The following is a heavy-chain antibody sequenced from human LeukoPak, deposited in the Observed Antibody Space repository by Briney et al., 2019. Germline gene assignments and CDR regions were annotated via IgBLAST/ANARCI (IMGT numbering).Heavy chain of an antibody. J-gene: IGHJ4*02. CDR3: ARLNGGYLFDY. CDR1: GDSISTSNSY. D-gene: IGHD4-17*01. Sequence: SETLSLTCTVSGDSISTSNSYWGWIRQPPGKGLEWIGSIYYSGNTYYNASLKSRVTISVDTSKNQFSLKLSSVTAADTAVYYCARLNGGYLFDYWGQGTLVTVSS. CDR2: IYYSGNT. V-gene: IGHV4-39*01.